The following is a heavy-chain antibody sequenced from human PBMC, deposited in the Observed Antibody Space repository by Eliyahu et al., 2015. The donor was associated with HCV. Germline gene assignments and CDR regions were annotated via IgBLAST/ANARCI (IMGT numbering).Heavy chain of an antibody. V-gene: IGHV4-34*01. CDR1: GGSFSGYY. CDR2: INHSGST. J-gene: IGHJ5*02. CDR3: ARGNGVRYCSGGSCYGLNWFDP. D-gene: IGHD2-15*01. Sequence: QVQLQQWGAGLLKPSETLSLTCAVYGGSFSGYYWSXIRQPPGKGLEWIGEINHSGSTNYNPSLKSRVTISVDTSKNQFSLKLSSVTAADTAVYYCARGNGVRYCSGGSCYGLNWFDPWGQGTLVTVSS.